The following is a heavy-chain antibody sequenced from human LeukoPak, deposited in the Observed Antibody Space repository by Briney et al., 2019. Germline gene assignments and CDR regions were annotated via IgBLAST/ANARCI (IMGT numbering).Heavy chain of an antibody. CDR3: ARVTQSRGYSYSIDY. CDR1: GGSVSSGSYY. CDR2: ISFIGST. V-gene: IGHV4-61*01. Sequence: SETLSLTCTVSGGSVSSGSYYWSWIRQPPGKGPEWIGYISFIGSTNYNPSLKSRVTISVDTSKNQFSLKLSSVTAADTAVYYCARVTQSRGYSYSIDYWGQGTLVTVSS. J-gene: IGHJ4*02. D-gene: IGHD5-18*01.